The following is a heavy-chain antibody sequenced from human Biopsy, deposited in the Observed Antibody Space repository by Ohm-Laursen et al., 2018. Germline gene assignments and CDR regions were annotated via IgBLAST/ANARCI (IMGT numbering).Heavy chain of an antibody. CDR3: ARGYAGLYEAFDF. D-gene: IGHD5-18*01. CDR2: IYNDVST. V-gene: IGHV4-59*01. Sequence: GTLSLTCAVYGGTYSGYYWSWIRQPPGKGLEWIGNIYNDVSTKYNPSLRSRVTISADKSANQFSLKLRSVTAADTAVYYCARGYAGLYEAFDFWGQGTVVTVAS. CDR1: GGTYSGYY. J-gene: IGHJ3*01.